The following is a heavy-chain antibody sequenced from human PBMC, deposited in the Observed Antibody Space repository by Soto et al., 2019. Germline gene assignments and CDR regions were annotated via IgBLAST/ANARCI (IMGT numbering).Heavy chain of an antibody. V-gene: IGHV3-64D*08. J-gene: IGHJ5*01. CDR1: GFTFRDCA. D-gene: IGHD5-18*01. CDR3: VKRFADTYGYDS. CDR2: ISGNGDNT. Sequence: AGGSLRLSCSASGFTFRDCAMHWVRQASGKGLEYVSAISGNGDNTYYADSVKGRFTISRDNSKNTLYLQMSSLRAEDTAIYYCVKRFADTYGYDSRGQGTLVTVSS.